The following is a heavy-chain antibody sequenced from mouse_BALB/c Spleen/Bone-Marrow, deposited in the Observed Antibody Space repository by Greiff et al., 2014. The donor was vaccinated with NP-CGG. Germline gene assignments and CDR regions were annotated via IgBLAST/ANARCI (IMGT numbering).Heavy chain of an antibody. CDR2: IDPANDNT. D-gene: IGHD2-3*01. CDR1: GFNIKDTY. Sequence: EVQLQESGAEFVKPGASVKLSCTASGFNIKDTYMHWVKRRPEQGLEWIGRIDPANDNTKYDPKFQGKATITADTSSNTVYLQLSSLTSEDTAVYYCARADGYYAWFAYWGQGTLVTVSA. J-gene: IGHJ3*01. CDR3: ARADGYYAWFAY. V-gene: IGHV14-3*02.